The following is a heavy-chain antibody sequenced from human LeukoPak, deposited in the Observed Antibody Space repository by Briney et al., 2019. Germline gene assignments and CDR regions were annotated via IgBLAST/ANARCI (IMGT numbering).Heavy chain of an antibody. V-gene: IGHV4-4*07. CDR2: IYTSGST. Sequence: SETLSLTCTVSGGSISSYYWSWIRQPAGKGLEWIGRIYTSGSTNYNPSLKSRVTMSVDTSKNQFSLKLSSVTAADTAVYYCARVVPDLYYYDSSGYYYYYGMDVWGQGITVTVSS. CDR1: GGSISSYY. CDR3: ARVVPDLYYYDSSGYYYYYGMDV. J-gene: IGHJ6*02. D-gene: IGHD3-22*01.